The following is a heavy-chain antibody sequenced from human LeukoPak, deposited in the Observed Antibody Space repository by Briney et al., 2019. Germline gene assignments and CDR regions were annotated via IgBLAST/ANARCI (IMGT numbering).Heavy chain of an antibody. D-gene: IGHD4-23*01. CDR2: IYHSGST. Sequence: SGTLSLTCAVSGCSISISNSNWWSWVRQPPGKGLEWIGEIYHSGSTNYNPSLKSRVTISVDKSKNQLSLKLSSVTAADTAVYYCARDLHGGNSFTSDWYFDLWGRGTLVTVSS. CDR1: GCSISISNSNW. J-gene: IGHJ2*01. CDR3: ARDLHGGNSFTSDWYFDL. V-gene: IGHV4-4*02.